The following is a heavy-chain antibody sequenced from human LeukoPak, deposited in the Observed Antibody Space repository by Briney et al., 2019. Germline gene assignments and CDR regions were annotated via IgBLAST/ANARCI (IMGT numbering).Heavy chain of an antibody. V-gene: IGHV4-39*01. D-gene: IGHD5-18*01. J-gene: IGHJ4*02. CDR3: ARVDTAMGTNDY. CDR2: IYYSGST. Sequence: PSETLSLTCTVSGGSISSSSYYWGWIRQPPGKGLEWIGSIYYSGSTYYNPSLKSRVTISVDTSKNQFPLKLSSVTAADTAVYYCARVDTAMGTNDYWGQGTLVTVSS. CDR1: GGSISSSSYY.